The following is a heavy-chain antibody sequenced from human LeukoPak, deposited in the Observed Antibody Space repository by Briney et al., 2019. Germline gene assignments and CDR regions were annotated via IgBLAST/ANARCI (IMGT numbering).Heavy chain of an antibody. D-gene: IGHD6-13*01. CDR1: GYTFTSYD. V-gene: IGHV1-8*01. CDR3: ARGPLYSSSWSYYFDY. J-gene: IGHJ4*02. Sequence: VASVKVSCKASGYTFTSYDINWVRQATGQGLEWMGWMNPNSGNTGYAQKFQGRVTMTRNTSISTAYMELSSLRSEDTAVYYCARGPLYSSSWSYYFDYWGQGTLVTVSS. CDR2: MNPNSGNT.